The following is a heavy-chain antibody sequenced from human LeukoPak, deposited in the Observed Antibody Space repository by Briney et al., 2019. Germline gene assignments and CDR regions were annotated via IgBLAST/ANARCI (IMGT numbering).Heavy chain of an antibody. CDR2: IKPNSGGT. D-gene: IGHD2-15*01. Sequence: ASVKVSCKASGYTFTSYYMHWDRQAPGQGLELMGWIKPNSGGTNYGQKFQGRVTMTRDTSISTVYMEVSGLRSDDTAEYYCAREYCSGGSCYSAFDYWGQGTLVTVSS. V-gene: IGHV1-2*02. CDR1: GYTFTSYY. J-gene: IGHJ4*02. CDR3: AREYCSGGSCYSAFDY.